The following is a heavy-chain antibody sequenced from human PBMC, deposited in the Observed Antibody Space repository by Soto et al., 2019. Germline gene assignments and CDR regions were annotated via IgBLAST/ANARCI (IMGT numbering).Heavy chain of an antibody. V-gene: IGHV1-69*01. CDR3: ARAVTTSSGSYGVDY. CDR1: GGTFSSYA. D-gene: IGHD3-10*01. Sequence: QVPLVQSGAEVKKPGSSVKVSCKASGGTFSSYAISWVRHAPGQGLEWMGGIIAIFGTANYAQKFQGRDTITAEESTSTGYMELSRVRSEDTDMYYCARAVTTSSGSYGVDYWGQGTLVTVAS. CDR2: IIAIFGTA. J-gene: IGHJ4*02.